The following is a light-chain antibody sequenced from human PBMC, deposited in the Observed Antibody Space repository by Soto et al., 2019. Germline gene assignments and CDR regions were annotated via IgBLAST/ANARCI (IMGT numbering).Light chain of an antibody. V-gene: IGKV3-20*01. J-gene: IGKJ4*01. CDR3: QQYGRSPLT. CDR2: GAS. Sequence: EIVLTQSPGTLSLSPGDRATLSCRASQSVSSNDLAWYQQKPGHAPRLLIYGASSRATGIPDRFSGSGSGTDFTLTISRLEPEDFAVYHCQQYGRSPLTGGGGTKVEIK. CDR1: QSVSSND.